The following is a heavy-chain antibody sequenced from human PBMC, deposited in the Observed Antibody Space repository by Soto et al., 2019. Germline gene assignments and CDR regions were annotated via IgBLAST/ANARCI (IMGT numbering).Heavy chain of an antibody. Sequence: SDSLSLTCTVSGGSIRSYYWSWIRQPPGKGLEWIGYIYYSGSTNYNPSLKSRVTISVDTSKNQFSLKLSSVTAADTAVYYCARQVPPWCSGWLNWFDPWGKGTLVTVSS. J-gene: IGHJ5*02. CDR2: IYYSGST. CDR1: GGSIRSYY. V-gene: IGHV4-59*01. D-gene: IGHD6-19*01. CDR3: ARQVPPWCSGWLNWFDP.